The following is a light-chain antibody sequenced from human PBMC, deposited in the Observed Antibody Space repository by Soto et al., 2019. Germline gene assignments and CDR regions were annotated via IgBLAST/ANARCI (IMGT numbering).Light chain of an antibody. J-gene: IGKJ1*01. CDR2: QTY. V-gene: IGKV3D-11*01. CDR3: HQRQSWHRT. Sequence: EILLTQSPDTLSSFPGDRATSSGMAIQYINTRLAWYQHRPGQAPRIIIYQTYIRAAGITARFSASGSGTDFTLTISDVQPEDFALYYCHQRQSWHRTFGTGNQVDI. CDR1: QYINTR.